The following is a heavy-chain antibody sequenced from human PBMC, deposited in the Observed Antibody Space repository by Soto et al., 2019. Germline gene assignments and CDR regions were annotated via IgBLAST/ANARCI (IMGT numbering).Heavy chain of an antibody. Sequence: QVQLVQSGAEVKKPGSSVKVSCKASGGTFCSYAISWVRQAPGQGLEWMGGIIPIFGTANYAQKFQGRVTITADESTSTAYQELSSMRSEDTAVYYCARALLHPIAAAGTPYYYGMDVCGQGTTVTVSS. CDR3: ARALLHPIAAAGTPYYYGMDV. CDR1: GGTFCSYA. D-gene: IGHD6-13*01. V-gene: IGHV1-69*01. CDR2: IIPIFGTA. J-gene: IGHJ6*02.